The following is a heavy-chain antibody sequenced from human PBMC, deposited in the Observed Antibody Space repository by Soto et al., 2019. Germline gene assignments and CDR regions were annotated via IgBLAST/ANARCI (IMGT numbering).Heavy chain of an antibody. CDR1: GDSFSNYY. D-gene: IGHD3-3*01. CDR3: ARGHWSAGHFAY. J-gene: IGHJ4*02. Sequence: SETLSLTCAVSGDSFSNYYWSWIRQSPGKGLEWIGYVYYSGSTKYNPSLKGRVTISIDTSKNQFSLRLSSVTAADTAIYYCARGHWSAGHFAYWGQGTLVTVSS. CDR2: VYYSGST. V-gene: IGHV4-59*01.